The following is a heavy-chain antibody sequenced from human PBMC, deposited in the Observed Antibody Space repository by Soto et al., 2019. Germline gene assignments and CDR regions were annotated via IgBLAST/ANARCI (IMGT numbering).Heavy chain of an antibody. CDR1: GYSFNTYW. CDR2: IYPGDSDT. J-gene: IGHJ6*02. Sequence: GESLKISCKGSGYSFNTYWIGWVRQMPGKGLEWMGIIYPGDSDTRYSPSFQGRVTISADKSISTAYLQWSSLKASDTAMYYCARTAAAGKYYYGVDVWGQGTTVTVSS. CDR3: ARTAAAGKYYYGVDV. D-gene: IGHD6-13*01. V-gene: IGHV5-51*01.